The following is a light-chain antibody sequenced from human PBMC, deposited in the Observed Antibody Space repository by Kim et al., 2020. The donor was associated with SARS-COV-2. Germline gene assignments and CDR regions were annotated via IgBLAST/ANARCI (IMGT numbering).Light chain of an antibody. CDR3: GTWDSSLSVVV. V-gene: IGLV1-51*01. CDR2: GNN. Sequence: GEKGSISCAGSCSNIGNNDVSWYQQLPGTVPKLLSYGNNKRPSGIPDRFSGSKSGTSATLGITGLQTGDEADYYCGTWDSSLSVVVFGGGTQLTVL. CDR1: CSNIGNND. J-gene: IGLJ2*01.